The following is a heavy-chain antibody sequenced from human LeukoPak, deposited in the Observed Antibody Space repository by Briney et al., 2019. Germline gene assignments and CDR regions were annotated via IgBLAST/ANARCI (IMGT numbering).Heavy chain of an antibody. CDR1: GGTFSSYA. Sequence: ASVKVSCKASGGTFSSYAISWVRQAPGQGLEWMGGIIPIFGTANYAQKFQGRVTITADESTSTAYMELSRLRSDDTALYYCARGYNGDYYDTSGYYYDTGCLDYWGQGTLVTVSS. J-gene: IGHJ4*02. CDR3: ARGYNGDYYDTSGYYYDTGCLDY. CDR2: IIPIFGTA. D-gene: IGHD3-22*01. V-gene: IGHV1-69*13.